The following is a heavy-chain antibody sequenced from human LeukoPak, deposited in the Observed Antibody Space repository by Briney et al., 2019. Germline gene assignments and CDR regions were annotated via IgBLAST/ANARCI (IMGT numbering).Heavy chain of an antibody. CDR1: GGTFSSYA. Sequence: SVKVSCKASGGTFSSYAISWVRQAPGQGLEWMGGIIPIFGTANYAQKFQGRVTITADKSTTTAYMELSSLRSEDTAVYYCARKDGYCSSTSCYASDYYYYMDVWGKGTTVTVSS. D-gene: IGHD2-2*01. V-gene: IGHV1-69*06. CDR3: ARKDGYCSSTSCYASDYYYYMDV. CDR2: IIPIFGTA. J-gene: IGHJ6*03.